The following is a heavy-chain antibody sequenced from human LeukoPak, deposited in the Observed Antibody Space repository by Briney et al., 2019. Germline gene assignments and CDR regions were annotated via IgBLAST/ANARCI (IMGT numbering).Heavy chain of an antibody. V-gene: IGHV3-53*01. CDR3: ARVGGH. Sequence: PGGSLRLSCAASGLTVSKNYMSWVRQAPGKGLESASVIYSGGSIYYADSVRGRFTISRDNSKNTLYLQMNSLRVEDTAVYYCARVGGHWGQGTLVTVSS. CDR2: IYSGGSI. D-gene: IGHD3-10*01. J-gene: IGHJ4*02. CDR1: GLTVSKNY.